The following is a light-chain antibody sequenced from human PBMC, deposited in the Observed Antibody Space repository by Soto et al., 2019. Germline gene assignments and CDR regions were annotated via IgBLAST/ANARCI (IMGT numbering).Light chain of an antibody. J-gene: IGKJ2*01. Sequence: DIVLTQSPGTLSLSPGERATLSCRSSQSVSSSYLAWYQQKPGQAPRLLIYGASRRATDNPDRFSDSGSGTDVTLTNSSLEPEELAVYYCQLYGTSSYTCAQGTKLDIK. CDR3: QLYGTSSYT. CDR2: GAS. CDR1: QSVSSSY. V-gene: IGKV3-20*01.